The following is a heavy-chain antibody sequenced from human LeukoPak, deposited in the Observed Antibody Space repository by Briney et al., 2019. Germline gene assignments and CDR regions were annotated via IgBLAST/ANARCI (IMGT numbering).Heavy chain of an antibody. Sequence: ASVKVSCKASGYTFTRYAMNWVRQAPGQGLEWMGWMNTNTGNPTYAQGFTGRFVFSLDTSVSTAYLQISSLKAEDTAVYYCARDLYNYGPYYFDYWGQGTLVTVSS. J-gene: IGHJ4*02. V-gene: IGHV7-4-1*02. CDR1: GYTFTRYA. D-gene: IGHD5-18*01. CDR3: ARDLYNYGPYYFDY. CDR2: MNTNTGNP.